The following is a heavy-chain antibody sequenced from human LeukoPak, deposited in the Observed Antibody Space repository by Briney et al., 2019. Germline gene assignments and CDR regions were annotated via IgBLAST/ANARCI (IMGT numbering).Heavy chain of an antibody. D-gene: IGHD3-10*01. V-gene: IGHV4-34*01. J-gene: IGHJ5*02. Sequence: SETLSLTCAVYGGSFSGYYWSWIRQPPGKGLEWIGEINHSGSTNYNPSLKSRVTISVDTSKNQFSLKLSSVTAADTAVYYCARRRITMVRGDIGFDPWGQGTLVTVSS. CDR2: INHSGST. CDR3: ARRRITMVRGDIGFDP. CDR1: GGSFSGYY.